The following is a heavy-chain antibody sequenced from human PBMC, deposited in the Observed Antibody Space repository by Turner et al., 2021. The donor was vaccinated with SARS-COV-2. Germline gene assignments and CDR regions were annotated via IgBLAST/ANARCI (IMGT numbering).Heavy chain of an antibody. V-gene: IGHV4-4*08. J-gene: IGHJ6*02. Sequence: QVQLQESGPGLVQSSETLSCTGTVAGASISSYFWTWLRQSPGRGLEGIGYSYASEDTDYHPSLQSRATISVDWSQNQVSLGLRSVTAADSAVYYCARDLGRHCTATTCHRWEDNGMDVWGQGATVTVS. D-gene: IGHD2-8*02. CDR3: ARDLGRHCTATTCHRWEDNGMDV. CDR2: SYASEDT. CDR1: GASISSYF.